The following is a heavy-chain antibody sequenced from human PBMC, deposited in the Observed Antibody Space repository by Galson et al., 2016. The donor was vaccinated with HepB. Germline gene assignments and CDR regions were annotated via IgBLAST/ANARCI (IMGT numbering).Heavy chain of an antibody. V-gene: IGHV3-30-3*01. CDR3: AREGGSYGAHDAFDI. CDR2: ISYDGSNK. CDR1: GFTLTTYT. Sequence: SLRLSCAASGFTLTTYTMHWVRQAPGRGLEWLAFISYDGSNKHFADSVKGRFTISRDNSKNTLYLQMNSLRAEDAAVYYCAREGGSYGAHDAFDIWGQGTMVTDSS. J-gene: IGHJ3*02. D-gene: IGHD1-26*01.